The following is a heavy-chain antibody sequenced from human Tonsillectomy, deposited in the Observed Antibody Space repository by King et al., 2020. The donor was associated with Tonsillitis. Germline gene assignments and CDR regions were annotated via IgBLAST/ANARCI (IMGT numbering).Heavy chain of an antibody. CDR1: GFTFNNYA. D-gene: IGHD5-18*01. V-gene: IGHV3-23*04. Sequence: QLVQSGGGLVQPGGSLRLSCAASGFTFNNYAMSWVRQAPGKGLELVSAISGSGGSTYYADSVRGRYTISRDNSQNTLYLQMDSLRAEDTALYYCAQGYRRDQPEGFAYWGQGILVTVSS. CDR2: ISGSGGST. CDR3: AQGYRRDQPEGFAY. J-gene: IGHJ4*02.